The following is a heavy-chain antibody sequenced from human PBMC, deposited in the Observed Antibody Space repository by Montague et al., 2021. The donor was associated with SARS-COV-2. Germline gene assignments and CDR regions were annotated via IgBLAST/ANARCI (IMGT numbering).Heavy chain of an antibody. V-gene: IGHV4-59*01. CDR3: AREGGYSGYDHDY. D-gene: IGHD5-12*01. CDR2: IYYSGST. J-gene: IGHJ4*02. Sequence: SETLSLTSTVSGGSISSYYWSWIRQPPGKGLEWIGYIYYSGSTNXNPSRKSRVTISVDTSKNQFSLKLSSVTAADTAVYYCAREGGYSGYDHDYWGQGTLVTVSS. CDR1: GGSISSYY.